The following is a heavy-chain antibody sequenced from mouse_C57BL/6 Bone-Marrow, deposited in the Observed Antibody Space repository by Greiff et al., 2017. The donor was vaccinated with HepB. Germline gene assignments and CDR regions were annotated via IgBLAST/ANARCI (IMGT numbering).Heavy chain of an antibody. V-gene: IGHV5-4*01. Sequence: EVKVEESGGGLVKPGGSLKLSCAASGFTFSSYAMSWVRQTPEKRLEWVATISDGGSYTYYPDNVKGRFTISRDNAKNNLYLQMSHLKSEDTAMYYCARDGTTVVHYYAMDYWGQGTSVTVSS. CDR2: ISDGGSYT. CDR3: ARDGTTVVHYYAMDY. J-gene: IGHJ4*01. CDR1: GFTFSSYA. D-gene: IGHD1-1*01.